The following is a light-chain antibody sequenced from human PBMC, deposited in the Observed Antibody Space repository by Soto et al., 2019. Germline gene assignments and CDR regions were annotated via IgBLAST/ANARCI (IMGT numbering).Light chain of an antibody. Sequence: DIQMTQSPSSLSASVGDRVTITCRASQSITNYLNLYQQKVGKAPQLLIYAASTLQSGVPSRFSGIGSGTDFTLNINNLQPEECATYYCQQRYSRPLTFGGGTKVE. J-gene: IGKJ4*01. CDR1: QSITNY. CDR2: AAS. V-gene: IGKV1-39*01. CDR3: QQRYSRPLT.